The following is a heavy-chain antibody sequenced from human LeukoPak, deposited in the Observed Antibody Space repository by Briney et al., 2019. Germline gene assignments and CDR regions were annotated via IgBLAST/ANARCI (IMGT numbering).Heavy chain of an antibody. J-gene: IGHJ4*02. CDR3: ARGSSIAAADDSSFDY. CDR1: GYTFTGYY. V-gene: IGHV1-2*02. CDR2: INPNSGGT. Sequence: ASVKVSCKASGYTFTGYYMHWVRQAPGQGLEWMGWINPNSGGTNYAQKFQGRVTMTRDTSISTAYMELSRLRSDDTAVYYCARGSSIAAADDSSFDYWGQGTLVTVSS. D-gene: IGHD6-13*01.